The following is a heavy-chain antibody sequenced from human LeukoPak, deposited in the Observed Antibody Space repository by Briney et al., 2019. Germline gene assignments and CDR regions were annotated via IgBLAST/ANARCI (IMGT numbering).Heavy chain of an antibody. D-gene: IGHD5-24*01. Sequence: GGSLRLSCAASGFTFSTYAMSWVLEAPGKWLEWVSAVRGIGADTYYADSMKCRFTISRDNPKNTLHLEMNSLRAEDTAIYYCTKGMATIRRHIDSWGQGTLVTVSS. J-gene: IGHJ4*02. CDR2: VRGIGADT. CDR3: TKGMATIRRHIDS. V-gene: IGHV3-23*01. CDR1: GFTFSTYA.